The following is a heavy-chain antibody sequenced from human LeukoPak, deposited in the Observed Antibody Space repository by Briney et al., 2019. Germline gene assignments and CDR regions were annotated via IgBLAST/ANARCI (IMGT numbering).Heavy chain of an antibody. J-gene: IGHJ5*02. D-gene: IGHD6-19*01. Sequence: ASVKVSCKASGYTFTSYGISWVRQAPGQGLEWMGWISAYNGNTNHAQKLQGRVTMTTDTSTSTAYMELRSLRSDDTAVYYCARESGGVAVAGTPWFDPWGQGTLVTVSS. CDR3: ARESGGVAVAGTPWFDP. CDR1: GYTFTSYG. V-gene: IGHV1-18*01. CDR2: ISAYNGNT.